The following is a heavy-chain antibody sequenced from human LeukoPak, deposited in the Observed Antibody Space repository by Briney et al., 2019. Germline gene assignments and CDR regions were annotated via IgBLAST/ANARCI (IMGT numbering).Heavy chain of an antibody. J-gene: IGHJ4*02. V-gene: IGHV3-23*01. D-gene: IGHD5-24*01. CDR3: AKINSRDGYDYDSFDY. Sequence: PGGSLRLSCAASGFTFTTYAMTWVRQAPGKGLEWVSAISGRTGTTYYADSVKGRFTISRDSSKNTLYLQMNSLRAEDTAVYYCAKINSRDGYDYDSFDYWGQGTLVTVS. CDR2: ISGRTGTT. CDR1: GFTFTTYA.